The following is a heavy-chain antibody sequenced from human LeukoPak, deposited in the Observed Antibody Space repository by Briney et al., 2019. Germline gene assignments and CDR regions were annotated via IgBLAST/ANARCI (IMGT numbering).Heavy chain of an antibody. V-gene: IGHV3-23*01. CDR1: GMPFSSDA. D-gene: IGHD6-13*01. J-gene: IGHJ4*02. Sequence: GGSLRLSCAASGMPFSSDAMSWVRQAPGKGLEWVSAINGGTTLYADSVKGRFTISRDNAKNSLYLQMNSLRAEDTAIYYCARDLSSSGEWGQGTLVTVSS. CDR2: INGGTT. CDR3: ARDLSSSGE.